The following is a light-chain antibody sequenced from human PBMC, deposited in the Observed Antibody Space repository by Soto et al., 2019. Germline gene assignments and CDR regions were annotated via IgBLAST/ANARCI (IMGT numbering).Light chain of an antibody. J-gene: IGKJ4*01. CDR2: DAS. V-gene: IGKV1-5*01. CDR1: QSVRSW. Sequence: DIQMTQSPATLSASVGDRVTITCRASQSVRSWLAWYQQKPGTAPKLLIFDASRLESGVPSRFSGSASGTEFTLTISSLKPDDFAIYYCQHYDNYPLTFGGGTKVDIK. CDR3: QHYDNYPLT.